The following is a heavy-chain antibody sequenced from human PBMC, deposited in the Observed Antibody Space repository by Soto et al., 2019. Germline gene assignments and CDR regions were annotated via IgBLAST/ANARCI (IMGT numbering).Heavy chain of an antibody. CDR3: ARDRYSSGWYDFDY. CDR1: GFTFSDYY. D-gene: IGHD6-19*01. V-gene: IGHV3-11*06. Sequence: LRLSWAASGFTFSDYYMSWIRQAPGKGLEWVSYISSSSSYTNYADSVKGRFTISRDNAKNSLYLQMNSLRAEDTAVYYCARDRYSSGWYDFDYWGQGTLVTVSS. J-gene: IGHJ4*02. CDR2: ISSSSSYT.